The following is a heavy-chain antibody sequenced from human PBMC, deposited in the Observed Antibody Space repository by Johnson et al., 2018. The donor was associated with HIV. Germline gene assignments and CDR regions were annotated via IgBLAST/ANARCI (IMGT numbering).Heavy chain of an antibody. J-gene: IGHJ3*02. Sequence: VQLVESGGGLVQHGGSLRLSCAASGFTFSSYWMSWVRQAPGKGLEWVSFIRYDGSNKYYADSVKGRFTISRDNSKNSLYLQMNSLRTEDTALYYCAKDLTMYSSSSAAFDIWGQGTMVTVSS. CDR2: IRYDGSNK. V-gene: IGHV3-30*02. CDR1: GFTFSSYW. CDR3: AKDLTMYSSSSAAFDI. D-gene: IGHD6-6*01.